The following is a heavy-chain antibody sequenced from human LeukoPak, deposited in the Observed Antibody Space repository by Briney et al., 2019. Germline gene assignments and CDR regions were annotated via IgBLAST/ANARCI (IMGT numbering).Heavy chain of an antibody. V-gene: IGHV3-74*01. J-gene: IGHJ6*02. Sequence: GGSLRLSCAASGFTFSTYWMHWVRQAPGKGLVWVSRINGDGSSSTYADSVKGRFTISRDNAKNTLYLQMNSLRTEDTAVYYCARGQTGYSSGQNYGMDVWGQGTTVTVSS. CDR3: ARGQTGYSSGQNYGMDV. CDR1: GFTFSTYW. D-gene: IGHD6-19*01. CDR2: INGDGSSS.